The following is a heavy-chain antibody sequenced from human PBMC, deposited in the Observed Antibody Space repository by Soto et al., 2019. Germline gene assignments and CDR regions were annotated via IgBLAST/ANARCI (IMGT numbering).Heavy chain of an antibody. CDR1: GGSISSYY. CDR2: IYYSGST. D-gene: IGHD6-19*01. V-gene: IGHV4-59*08. J-gene: IGHJ4*02. Sequence: PSETLSLTCTVSGGSISSYYWSWFRQPPGKGLEWIGYIYYSGSTNYNPSLKSRVTISVDTSKNQFFLKLNSVTAADTAVYYCARRPPAVALDYWCKGPLVSGSS. CDR3: ARRPPAVALDY.